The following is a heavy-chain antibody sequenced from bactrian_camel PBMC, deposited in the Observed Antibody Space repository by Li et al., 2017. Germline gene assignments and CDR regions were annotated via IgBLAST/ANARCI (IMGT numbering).Heavy chain of an antibody. D-gene: IGHD2*01. CDR2: IYTGGGDG. CDR1: YTRRPNY. Sequence: VQLVESGGGLVQAGGSLRLSCTYTRRPNYVTWFRQGPGNGREGVASIYTGGGDGYYADAVKGRFTISHDNAKKTAYLQMDSLTPEDTAMYYCAANFGPYCSGPYLARRANFLGQGTQVTVS. J-gene: IGHJ4*01. V-gene: IGHV3S40*01.